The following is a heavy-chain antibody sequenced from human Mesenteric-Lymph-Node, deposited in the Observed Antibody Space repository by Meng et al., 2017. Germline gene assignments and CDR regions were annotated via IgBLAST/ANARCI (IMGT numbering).Heavy chain of an antibody. Sequence: LRDPGPGLVKPSKTLALPCTGSGGSISVSRPYWGWIRQPPGKGLEWIGSIYYSGSTYYNPSLRSRVTMSLDTSKNQFSLKLSSVTATDTAVYYCARHDGGYGDYFDHWGQGTLVTVSS. J-gene: IGHJ4*02. CDR3: ARHDGGYGDYFDH. V-gene: IGHV4-39*01. D-gene: IGHD5-12*01. CDR1: GGSISVSRPY. CDR2: IYYSGST.